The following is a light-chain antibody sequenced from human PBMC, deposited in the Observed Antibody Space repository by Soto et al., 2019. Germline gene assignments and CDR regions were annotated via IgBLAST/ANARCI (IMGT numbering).Light chain of an antibody. Sequence: QSVLTQPASVSGSPGQSITISCTGTSSDVGTYDCVSWHQQHPGKAPKLIIYDVNNRPSGVSSRFSGSKSGNTASLTISGLQAEDEADYYCCSFSTSGTHVFGTGTKVTVL. CDR1: SSDVGTYDC. CDR3: CSFSTSGTHV. CDR2: DVN. J-gene: IGLJ1*01. V-gene: IGLV2-14*01.